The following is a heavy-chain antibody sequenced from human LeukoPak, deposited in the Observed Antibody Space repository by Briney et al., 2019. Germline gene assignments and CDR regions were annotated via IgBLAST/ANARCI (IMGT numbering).Heavy chain of an antibody. CDR1: GFTFSNYA. Sequence: GGSLRLSCAASGFTFSNYAVTWVRQAPGKGVEWVSSITGSGGGTYYADSVKGRFTISRDNSKNTVFLQMNSLKAEDTAVYYCAKDRGVDFWSGYYLDYWGQGTLVTVSS. J-gene: IGHJ4*02. CDR3: AKDRGVDFWSGYYLDY. D-gene: IGHD3-3*01. V-gene: IGHV3-23*01. CDR2: ITGSGGGT.